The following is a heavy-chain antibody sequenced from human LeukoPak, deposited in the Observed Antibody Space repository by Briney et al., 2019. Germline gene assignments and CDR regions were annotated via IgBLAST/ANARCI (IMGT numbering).Heavy chain of an antibody. J-gene: IGHJ6*03. CDR1: GVSFSGYY. V-gene: IGHV4-34*01. D-gene: IGHD6-13*01. CDR2: INHSGST. CDR3: AGQSGIAAAGYYYYYYYMDV. Sequence: PSETLSLTCAVYGVSFSGYYLSWIRQPPGKGLEWVGEINHSGSTNYNPSLKSRVTISVDTSKNQFSLNLSSVSAADTAVYYCAGQSGIAAAGYYYYYYYMDVWGKGTTVTVSS.